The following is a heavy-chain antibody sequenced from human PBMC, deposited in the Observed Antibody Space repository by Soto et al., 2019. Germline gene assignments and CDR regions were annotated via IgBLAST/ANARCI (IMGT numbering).Heavy chain of an antibody. D-gene: IGHD2-15*01. J-gene: IGHJ4*02. CDR3: ARDYGHDCSGGNCYFYF. V-gene: IGHV1-69*13. CDR2: INPIFGTA. Sequence: AASVKVSCKASGGTFSTYSINWVRQAPGQGLEWMGGINPIFGTANYAQKFRGRVTITADESTRTARMELSSLRSDDTAVYYCARDYGHDCSGGNCYFYFWGQGTLVTVSS. CDR1: GGTFSTYS.